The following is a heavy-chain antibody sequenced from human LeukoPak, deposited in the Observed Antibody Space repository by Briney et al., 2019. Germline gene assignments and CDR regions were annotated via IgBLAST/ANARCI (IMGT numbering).Heavy chain of an antibody. CDR3: ARDRVACSSTSCCVFYYYGMDV. CDR1: GFTFSGYS. D-gene: IGHD2-2*01. CDR2: INTDSNYI. J-gene: IGHJ6*02. Sequence: GGSLRLSCAASGFTFSGYSMNWVRQAPGKGLEWVSSINTDSNYIYYADSVKGRFTISRDNAKNSLYLQMSSLRAEDTAVYYCARDRVACSSTSCCVFYYYGMDVWGQGTTVTVSS. V-gene: IGHV3-21*01.